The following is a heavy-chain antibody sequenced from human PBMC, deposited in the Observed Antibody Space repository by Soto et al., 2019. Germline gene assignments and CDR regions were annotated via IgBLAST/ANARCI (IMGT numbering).Heavy chain of an antibody. Sequence: QVQLQESGPGLVKPSQTLSLTCTVSGGSISSGGYYWSWIRQHPGEGLEWIGCIYYSGSTYYNPSLKSRVTISVDTSKNQFSLKLSSVTAADTAVYYCARGCGGDCFSFDYWGQGTLVTVSS. CDR2: IYYSGST. V-gene: IGHV4-31*03. CDR3: ARGCGGDCFSFDY. D-gene: IGHD2-21*02. CDR1: GGSISSGGYY. J-gene: IGHJ4*02.